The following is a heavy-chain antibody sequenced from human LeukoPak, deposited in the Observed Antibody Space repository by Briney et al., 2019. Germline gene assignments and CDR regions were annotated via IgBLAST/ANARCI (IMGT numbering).Heavy chain of an antibody. J-gene: IGHJ4*02. Sequence: SETLSLTCTVSGGSISSYYWSWIRQPPGKGLEGIVYNYYSGSTNYNPSLKSRVTISVATSKNQFSLKLSSVTAADTAVYYCARAATVAVSYYFDYWGQGTLVTVSS. CDR3: ARAATVAVSYYFDY. CDR2: NYYSGST. D-gene: IGHD6-19*01. V-gene: IGHV4-59*01. CDR1: GGSISSYY.